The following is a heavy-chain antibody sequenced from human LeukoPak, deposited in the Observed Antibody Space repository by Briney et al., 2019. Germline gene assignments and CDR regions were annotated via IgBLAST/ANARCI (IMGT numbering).Heavy chain of an antibody. CDR1: GFTFRNYV. V-gene: IGHV3-30-3*01. CDR2: TSSDLNVK. CDR3: ARAVDTAMIPETSMDV. D-gene: IGHD5-18*01. Sequence: GGSLRLSCAASGFTFRNYVIHWVRQAPGKGLEWVAVTSSDLNVKLYADSVKGRFTISRDNSRSTLYLQMNSLRAEDTAVYYCARAVDTAMIPETSMDVWGQGTTVTVSS. J-gene: IGHJ6*02.